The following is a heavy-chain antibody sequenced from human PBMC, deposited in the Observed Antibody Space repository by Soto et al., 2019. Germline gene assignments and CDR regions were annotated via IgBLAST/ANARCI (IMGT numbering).Heavy chain of an antibody. CDR2: IYYSGST. CDR3: ARGKFPFTFDY. CDR1: GGSISTYY. V-gene: IGHV4-59*01. Sequence: HVQLQESGPGLVKPSETLSLTCTVSGGSISTYYWSWIRQPPGKGLEWIGYIYYSGSTNYNPSLKSRVTISEAASKNRFSLKLTSVTAADTAVYYCARGKFPFTFDYWGQGTLVAVSS. J-gene: IGHJ4*02.